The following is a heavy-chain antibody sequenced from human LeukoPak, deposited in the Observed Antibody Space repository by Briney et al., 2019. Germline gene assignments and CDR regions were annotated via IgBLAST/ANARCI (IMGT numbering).Heavy chain of an antibody. V-gene: IGHV4-30-4*07. Sequence: PSETLSLTCAVSGGSISSGGYSWSWIRQPPGKGLEWIGNIYYSGSPYYNPSLKSRVTISVDTSKNQFSLKLSSVTAADTAVYYCARGHLDSSGYYYYWGQGTLATVSS. J-gene: IGHJ4*02. CDR1: GGSISSGGYS. CDR3: ARGHLDSSGYYYY. CDR2: IYYSGSP. D-gene: IGHD3-22*01.